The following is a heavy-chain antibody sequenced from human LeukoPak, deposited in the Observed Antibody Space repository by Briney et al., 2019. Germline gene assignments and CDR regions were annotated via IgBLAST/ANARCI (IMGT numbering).Heavy chain of an antibody. J-gene: IGHJ3*02. CDR1: GASISSSY. CDR3: VRGNYDNRGYSNAFDI. Sequence: SGTLSLTCTDSGASISSSYWSWIRQPPRKRLEWIGYIYYNGNTNSNPSLKSRVTISADTSKNQFSLRLSSVTAADSAVYYCVRGNYDNRGYSNAFDIWGQGAMVTVSS. CDR2: IYYNGNT. D-gene: IGHD3-22*01. V-gene: IGHV4-59*01.